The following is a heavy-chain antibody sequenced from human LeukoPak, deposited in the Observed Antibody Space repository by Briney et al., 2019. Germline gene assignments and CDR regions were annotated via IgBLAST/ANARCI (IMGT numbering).Heavy chain of an antibody. CDR3: ASSGLGTVADAYYFDY. Sequence: PSETLSLTCAVYGGSFSGYYWSWIRQPPGKGLEWIGEINHSGSTNYNPSPKSRVTISVDTSKNQFSLKLSSVTAADTAVYYCASSGLGTVADAYYFDYWGQGTLVTVSS. D-gene: IGHD6-19*01. CDR1: GGSFSGYY. J-gene: IGHJ4*02. V-gene: IGHV4-34*01. CDR2: INHSGST.